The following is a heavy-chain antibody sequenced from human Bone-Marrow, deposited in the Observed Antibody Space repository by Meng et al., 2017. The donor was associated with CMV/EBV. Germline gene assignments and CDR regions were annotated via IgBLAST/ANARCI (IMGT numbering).Heavy chain of an antibody. Sequence: SVKVSCKASGYTFTSYDINWVRQATGQGLEWMGWMNPNSGNTGYAQKFQGRVTITRNTSISTAYMELSSLRSEDTAVYYCARGGTGILSTSFYPWGQGTLVTVSS. D-gene: IGHD2-15*01. CDR3: ARGGTGILSTSFYP. CDR2: MNPNSGNT. CDR1: GYTFTSYD. V-gene: IGHV1-8*01. J-gene: IGHJ5*02.